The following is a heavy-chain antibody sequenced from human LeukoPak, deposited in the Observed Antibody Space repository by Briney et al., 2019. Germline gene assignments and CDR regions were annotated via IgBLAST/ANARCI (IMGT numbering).Heavy chain of an antibody. J-gene: IGHJ5*02. V-gene: IGHV1-18*01. CDR2: ISVYNGNT. CDR1: GYTFTSYG. D-gene: IGHD3-3*01. Sequence: ASVTVSFRASGYTFTSYGITWVRQAPGQGVEWVGWISVYNGNTNYAQNLQGRDTITTDTSTSTAYLELRSLRSAHAAVYYCARAIFGVVIRFDPWGQGTLVTVSS. CDR3: ARAIFGVVIRFDP.